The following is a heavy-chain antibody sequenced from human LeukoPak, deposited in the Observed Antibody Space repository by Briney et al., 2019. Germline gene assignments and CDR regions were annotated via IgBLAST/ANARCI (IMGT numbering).Heavy chain of an antibody. CDR1: GFTFSDYY. V-gene: IGHV3-11*05. D-gene: IGHD4-17*01. CDR3: ARASTVTDAFDDYYYGMDV. J-gene: IGHJ6*02. Sequence: PGGSLRLSCAASGFTFSDYYMSWIRQAPGKGLEWVSYISSSSSYTNYADSVKGRFTISRDNAKNSLYLKMNGLRAEDTAVYYCARASTVTDAFDDYYYGMDVWGQGTTVTVSS. CDR2: ISSSSSYT.